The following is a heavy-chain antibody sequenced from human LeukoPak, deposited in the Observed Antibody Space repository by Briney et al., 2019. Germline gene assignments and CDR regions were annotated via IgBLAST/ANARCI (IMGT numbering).Heavy chain of an antibody. V-gene: IGHV4-38-2*01. D-gene: IGHD6-13*01. CDR1: GYSISSGYY. Sequence: PSETLSLTCAVSGYSISSGYYWGWIRQPPGKGLEWIGSIHHSGSTYYNPSLKSRVTISVDTSKNQFSLKLSSVTAADTAVYYCARVGLVAAAGRYFDYWGQGTVVTVSS. J-gene: IGHJ4*02. CDR2: IHHSGST. CDR3: ARVGLVAAAGRYFDY.